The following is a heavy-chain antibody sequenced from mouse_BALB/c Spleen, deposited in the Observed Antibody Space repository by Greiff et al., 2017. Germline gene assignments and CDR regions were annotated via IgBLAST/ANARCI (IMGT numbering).Heavy chain of an antibody. J-gene: IGHJ3*01. CDR3: ARRYDLAWFAY. V-gene: IGHV1-9*01. Sequence: VQLQQSGAELMKPGASVKISCKATGYTFSSYWIEWVKQRPGHGLEWIGEILPGSSSTNYNEKFKGKATFTADTSSNTAYMQLSSLTSEDSAVYYCARRYDLAWFAYWGQGTLVTVSA. CDR2: ILPGSSST. CDR1: GYTFSSYW. D-gene: IGHD2-14*01.